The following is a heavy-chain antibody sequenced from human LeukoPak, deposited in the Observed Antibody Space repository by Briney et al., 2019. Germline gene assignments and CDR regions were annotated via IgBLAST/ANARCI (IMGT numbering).Heavy chain of an antibody. CDR3: ARRAGAYSHPYDY. CDR2: IYSGGST. Sequence: GGSLRLSCSASGFTFTTYGMNWVRQAPGKGLEWVSVIYSGGSTYYADSVKGRFTISRDNSKNTLYLQMNSLRAEDTAVYYCARRAGAYSHPYDYWGQGTLVTVSS. CDR1: GFTFTTYG. J-gene: IGHJ4*02. D-gene: IGHD4/OR15-4a*01. V-gene: IGHV3-66*04.